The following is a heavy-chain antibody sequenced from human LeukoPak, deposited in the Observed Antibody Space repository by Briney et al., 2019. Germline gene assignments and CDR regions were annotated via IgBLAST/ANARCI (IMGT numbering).Heavy chain of an antibody. CDR2: ISYSGST. D-gene: IGHD3-9*01. J-gene: IGHJ4*02. V-gene: IGHV4-39*01. CDR1: GVSISSSTYY. Sequence: SETLSLTCTVSGVSISSSTYYWGWIRQPPGKGLDWIGSISYSGSTYFNPSLKSRVTISVDTSKNQFSLTLSSVAAADTALYYCARREGPYYNIFYWGQGTVVTVSS. CDR3: ARREGPYYNIFY.